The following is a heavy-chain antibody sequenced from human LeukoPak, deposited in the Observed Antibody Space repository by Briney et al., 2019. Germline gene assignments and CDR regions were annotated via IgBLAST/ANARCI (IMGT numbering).Heavy chain of an antibody. Sequence: GGSLRLSCAASGFTFSSYGMHWVRQAPGKGLEWVAVISYDGSNKYYADSVKGRFTISRDNSENTLYLQMNSLRAEDTAVYYCAKDRRYGSGSYSADYWGQGTLVTVSS. CDR3: AKDRRYGSGSYSADY. J-gene: IGHJ4*02. V-gene: IGHV3-30*18. D-gene: IGHD3-10*01. CDR1: GFTFSSYG. CDR2: ISYDGSNK.